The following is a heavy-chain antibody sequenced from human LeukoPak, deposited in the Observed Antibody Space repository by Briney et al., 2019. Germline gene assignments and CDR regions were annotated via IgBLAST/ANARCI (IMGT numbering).Heavy chain of an antibody. V-gene: IGHV1-69*13. CDR3: ARASDYDFWSGYFDY. CDR2: IIPIFGTA. J-gene: IGHJ4*02. CDR1: GYTFTSYG. D-gene: IGHD3-3*01. Sequence: SVKVSCKASGYTFTSYGISWVRRAPGQGLEWMGGIIPIFGTANYAQKFQGRVTITADESTSTAYMELSSLRSEDTAVYYCARASDYDFWSGYFDYWGQGTLVTVSS.